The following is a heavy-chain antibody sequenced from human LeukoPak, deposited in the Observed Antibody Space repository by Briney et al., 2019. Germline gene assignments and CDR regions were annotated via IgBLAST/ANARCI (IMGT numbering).Heavy chain of an antibody. CDR1: GFTFSSYG. Sequence: GRSLRLSCAASGFTFSSYGMHWVRQAPGKGLEWVAVISYDGSNKYYADSVKGRFTISRDNSKNSLFLQMNSLRVEDTALYYCSKWGDYDVLTGYYDSDFWGQGTLVTVSA. V-gene: IGHV3-30*18. D-gene: IGHD3-9*01. J-gene: IGHJ4*02. CDR3: SKWGDYDVLTGYYDSDF. CDR2: ISYDGSNK.